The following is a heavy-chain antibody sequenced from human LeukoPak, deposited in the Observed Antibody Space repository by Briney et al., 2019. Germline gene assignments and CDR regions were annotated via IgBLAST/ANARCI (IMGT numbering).Heavy chain of an antibody. CDR2: ISSNGGST. CDR3: ARSSHYADFYFDY. CDR1: GFTFSSYA. V-gene: IGHV3-64*01. Sequence: GGSLRLSCAASGFTFSSYAMHWVRQALGKGLEYVSAISSNGGSTYYANSLKGRFTISRDNSKNTLYLQMGSLRAEDMAVYYCARSSHYADFYFDYWGQGTLVTVSS. J-gene: IGHJ4*02. D-gene: IGHD4-17*01.